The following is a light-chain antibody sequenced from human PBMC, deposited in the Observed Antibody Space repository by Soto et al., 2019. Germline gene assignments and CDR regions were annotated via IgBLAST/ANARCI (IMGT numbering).Light chain of an antibody. V-gene: IGKV3-11*01. J-gene: IGKJ4*01. CDR1: QSVSRY. CDR3: QQNVSWPPT. CDR2: DTS. Sequence: EIGLTQSPATLSLSPGDRATLSCRASQSVSRYLAWYQQKPGQAPRILMHDTSTRATDVPDTFSGSGSGTEFTLTISSLESEDSAMYYCQQNVSWPPTFGGGTHVEIK.